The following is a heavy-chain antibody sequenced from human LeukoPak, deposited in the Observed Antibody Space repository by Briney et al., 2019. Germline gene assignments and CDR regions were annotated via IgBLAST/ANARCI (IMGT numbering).Heavy chain of an antibody. CDR2: TYYRSKWYN. CDR1: GDSVSSNSAA. CDR3: AREPDLRYCSGGSCYVTRFDP. V-gene: IGHV6-1*01. D-gene: IGHD2-15*01. J-gene: IGHJ5*02. Sequence: SQTLSLTCAISGDSVSSNSAAWNWIRQSPSRGLEWLGRTYYRSKWYNDYAVSVKSRITINPDTSKNQFSLQLNSVTPEDTAVYYCAREPDLRYCSGGSCYVTRFDPWGQGTLVTVSS.